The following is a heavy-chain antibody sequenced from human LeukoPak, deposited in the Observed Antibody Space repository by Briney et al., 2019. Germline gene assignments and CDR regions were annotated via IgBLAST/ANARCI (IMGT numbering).Heavy chain of an antibody. J-gene: IGHJ1*01. Sequence: KRGESLKISCKGSGYSFTSHWISWVRQMPGKGLEWMGRIDPSDSYTNYSPSFQGHVTISADKSISTAYLQWSSLKASDTAMCYCASDGVVVSATPYFQHWGQGTLVTVSS. D-gene: IGHD2-15*01. CDR1: GYSFTSHW. CDR3: ASDGVVVSATPYFQH. V-gene: IGHV5-10-1*01. CDR2: IDPSDSYT.